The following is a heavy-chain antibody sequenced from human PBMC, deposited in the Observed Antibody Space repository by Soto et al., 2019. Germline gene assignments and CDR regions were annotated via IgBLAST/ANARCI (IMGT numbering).Heavy chain of an antibody. V-gene: IGHV1-58*01. D-gene: IGHD3-9*01. Sequence: SVKVSCKASGFTFSSSAVQWVRQARGQRLEWIGKIVVGSGNTNYAQKFQERVTITRDMSTSTDYMELSSLRSDDTAFYYCASFDPGPMGFDPWGQGTLVTVSS. CDR3: ASFDPGPMGFDP. CDR2: IVVGSGNT. CDR1: GFTFSSSA. J-gene: IGHJ5*02.